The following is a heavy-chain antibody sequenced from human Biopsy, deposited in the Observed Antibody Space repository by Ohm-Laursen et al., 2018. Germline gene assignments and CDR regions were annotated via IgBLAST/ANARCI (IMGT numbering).Heavy chain of an antibody. Sequence: LSLTCTVSGGSISSYYWTWIRQPPGKGLEWIGDVYYSGSTNRNPSLKSRVTILVDTSKNQLSLKLNSVTAADTAVYYCGRREVVITHDAFDTWGQGTMVTVSS. J-gene: IGHJ3*02. CDR1: GGSISSYY. CDR2: VYYSGST. CDR3: GRREVVITHDAFDT. D-gene: IGHD3-22*01. V-gene: IGHV4-59*08.